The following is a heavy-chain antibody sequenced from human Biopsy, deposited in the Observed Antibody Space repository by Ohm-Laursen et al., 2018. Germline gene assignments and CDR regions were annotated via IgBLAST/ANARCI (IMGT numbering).Heavy chain of an antibody. D-gene: IGHD3-9*01. CDR3: VREPKTGTAEAWYFDL. CDR2: ISYNERT. Sequence: SDTLSLTWSVSGASVKTSGYFWAWIRQRPGKGLEWIGYISYNERTHYSPSLTSRLAISFDTSNNRISLQLRSVSVADTAVYYCVREPKTGTAEAWYFDLWGRGSPVTVPS. J-gene: IGHJ2*01. V-gene: IGHV4-31*02. CDR1: GASVKTSGYF.